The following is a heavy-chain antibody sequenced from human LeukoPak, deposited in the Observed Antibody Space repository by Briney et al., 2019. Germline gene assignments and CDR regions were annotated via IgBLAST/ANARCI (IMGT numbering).Heavy chain of an antibody. Sequence: GESLKISCKGSGHSFTSYWIGWVRQMPGKGLECMGIIYPGDSDTRYSPSFQGQVTISADKSISTAYLQWSSLKTSDTAMYYCARTYYHDSSGTGMDVWGQGTTVTVSS. D-gene: IGHD3-22*01. V-gene: IGHV5-51*01. CDR3: ARTYYHDSSGTGMDV. CDR1: GHSFTSYW. CDR2: IYPGDSDT. J-gene: IGHJ6*02.